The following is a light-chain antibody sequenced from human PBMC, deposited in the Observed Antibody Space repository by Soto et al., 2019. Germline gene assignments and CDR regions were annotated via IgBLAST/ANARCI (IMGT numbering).Light chain of an antibody. Sequence: IVLTHSPGTLSFSPLYRSTTSFRASQSVSSDYLAWYQQKPGQAPRLLIYGASNRATGIPDRFSGSGSGTDFTLTISRLEPEDFAVYYCQQYGSSGTFGQGTKVDI. J-gene: IGKJ1*01. CDR1: QSVSSDY. CDR2: GAS. V-gene: IGKV3-20*01. CDR3: QQYGSSGT.